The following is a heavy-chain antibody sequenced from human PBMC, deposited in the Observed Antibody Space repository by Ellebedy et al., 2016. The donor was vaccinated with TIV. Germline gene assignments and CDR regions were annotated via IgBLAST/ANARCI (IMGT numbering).Heavy chain of an antibody. Sequence: MPSETLSLTCTVSGGSISSGGYYWSWIRQNPGKGLEWIGYIYYSGSTYYNPSLKSRVTISVDTSKNQFSLKLSSVTAADTAVYYCARLRYDFWSGPVDYWGQGTLVTVSS. CDR2: IYYSGST. CDR3: ARLRYDFWSGPVDY. V-gene: IGHV4-31*03. J-gene: IGHJ4*02. CDR1: GGSISSGGYY. D-gene: IGHD3-3*01.